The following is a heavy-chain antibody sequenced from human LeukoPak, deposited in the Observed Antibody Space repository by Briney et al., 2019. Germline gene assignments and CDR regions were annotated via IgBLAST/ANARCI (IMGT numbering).Heavy chain of an antibody. CDR1: GGSISSYY. V-gene: IGHV4-4*07. CDR3: GGPGNYMDV. J-gene: IGHJ6*03. D-gene: IGHD1-14*01. CDR2: IYTSGST. Sequence: ADTLSLSCTAAGGSISSYYWSWIQQPAEKGQEWIGRIYTSGSTNYNPSLKSRVTMSVDTSKNQFSLKLSSVTAADTAVYYCGGPGNYMDVWGKGTTVTVSS.